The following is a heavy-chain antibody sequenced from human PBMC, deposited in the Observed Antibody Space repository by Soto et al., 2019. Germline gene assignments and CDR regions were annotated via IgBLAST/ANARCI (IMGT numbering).Heavy chain of an antibody. V-gene: IGHV4-59*01. Sequence: SETLSLTCTVSGGSISSYYWSWIRQPPGKGLEWIGYIYYSGSTNYNPSLKSRVTISVDTSKNQFSLKLSSVTAADTAVYYCAREGKGSSTSRAGAFDIWGQGTMVTVSS. D-gene: IGHD2-2*01. CDR3: AREGKGSSTSRAGAFDI. J-gene: IGHJ3*02. CDR1: GGSISSYY. CDR2: IYYSGST.